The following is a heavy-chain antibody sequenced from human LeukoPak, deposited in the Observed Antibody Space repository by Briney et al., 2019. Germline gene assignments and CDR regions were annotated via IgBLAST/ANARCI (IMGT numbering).Heavy chain of an antibody. V-gene: IGHV3-7*01. Sequence: GGSLRLSCAASGFTFNNYFMSWVRQAPGKGLEWVANIKQDGSEKYYGDSVKGRFTISRDNAKNSLYLQMNSLRAEDTAVYYCAARGSVSYYYYGMDVWGQGTTVTVSS. CDR1: GFTFNNYF. CDR3: AARGSVSYYYYGMDV. D-gene: IGHD3-10*01. J-gene: IGHJ6*02. CDR2: IKQDGSEK.